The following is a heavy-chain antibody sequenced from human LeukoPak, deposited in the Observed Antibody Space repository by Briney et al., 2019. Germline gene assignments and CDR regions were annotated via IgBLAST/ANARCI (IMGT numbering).Heavy chain of an antibody. Sequence: GGSLRLSCAASGFTFSSYGMHWVRQAPGKGLERVAVISYDGSNKYYADSVKGRFTISRDNSKNTLYLQMNSLRAEDTAVYYCAKRGYYGSGRYFDYWGQGTLVTVSS. CDR3: AKRGYYGSGRYFDY. D-gene: IGHD3-10*01. CDR1: GFTFSSYG. J-gene: IGHJ4*02. V-gene: IGHV3-30*18. CDR2: ISYDGSNK.